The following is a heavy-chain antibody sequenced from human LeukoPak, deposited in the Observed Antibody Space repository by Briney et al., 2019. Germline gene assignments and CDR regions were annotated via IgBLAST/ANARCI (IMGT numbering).Heavy chain of an antibody. Sequence: SETLSHTCTVSGYSISSGYNWGWMRQPPGKGLEWIGSIYHSGSTYYNPSLKSRVTISVDTSKNQFSLKLSSVTAADTAVYYCARDNIVVVAATKAYYFDYWGQGTLVTVSS. J-gene: IGHJ4*02. D-gene: IGHD2-15*01. CDR1: GYSISSGYN. CDR2: IYHSGST. V-gene: IGHV4-38-2*02. CDR3: ARDNIVVVAATKAYYFDY.